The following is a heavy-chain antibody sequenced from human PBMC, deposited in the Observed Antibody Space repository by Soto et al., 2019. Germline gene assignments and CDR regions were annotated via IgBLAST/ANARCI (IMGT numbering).Heavy chain of an antibody. CDR2: INHSGST. Sequence: PSETLSLTCAVYGGSFSGYYWSWIRQPPGKGLEWIGEINHSGSTNYNPSLKSRVTISVDTSKNQFSLKLSSVTAADTAVYYCARARVRSKHPQKNWFDPWGQGTLVTVSS. V-gene: IGHV4-34*01. CDR3: ARARVRSKHPQKNWFDP. D-gene: IGHD4-17*01. J-gene: IGHJ5*02. CDR1: GGSFSGYY.